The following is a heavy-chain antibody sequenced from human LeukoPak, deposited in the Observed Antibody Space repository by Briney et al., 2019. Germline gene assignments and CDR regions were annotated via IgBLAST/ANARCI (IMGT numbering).Heavy chain of an antibody. V-gene: IGHV1-69*13. D-gene: IGHD6-19*01. J-gene: IGHJ4*02. CDR2: IIPIFGTA. CDR1: GGTFSSYA. CDR3: ARVHGYSSGCLDY. Sequence: GASVKVSCKASGGTFSSYAISWVRQAPGQGLEWMGGIIPIFGTANYAQKFQGRVTITADESTSTAYMELSSLRSEDTAVYYCARVHGYSSGCLDYWGQGTLVTVSS.